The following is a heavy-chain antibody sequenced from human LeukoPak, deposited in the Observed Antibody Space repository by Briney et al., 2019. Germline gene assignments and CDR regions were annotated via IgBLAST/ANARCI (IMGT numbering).Heavy chain of an antibody. D-gene: IGHD1-1*01. CDR3: ARVTPEYNWNDANDAFDI. V-gene: IGHV4-59*01. J-gene: IGHJ3*02. Sequence: SETLSLTCTVSGGSISSYYWSWIRQPPGKGLEWIGYIYYSGSTNYNPSLKSRVTISVDTSKNQFSPKLSSVTAADTAVYYCARVTPEYNWNDANDAFDIWGQGTMVTVSS. CDR1: GGSISSYY. CDR2: IYYSGST.